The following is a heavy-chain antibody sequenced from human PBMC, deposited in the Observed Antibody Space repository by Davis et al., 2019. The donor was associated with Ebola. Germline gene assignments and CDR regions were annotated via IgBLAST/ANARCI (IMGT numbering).Heavy chain of an antibody. CDR1: GYSFTSYW. CDR3: ARHPYNKPFDY. CDR2: IDPSDSYT. Sequence: GESLKISCKGSGYSFTSYWISWVRQMPGKGLDLLGRIDPSDSYTNYSPSFQGHVTILADKSISTAYLQWSSLKASDTAMYYCARHPYNKPFDYWGQGTLVTVSS. D-gene: IGHD5-24*01. V-gene: IGHV5-10-1*01. J-gene: IGHJ4*02.